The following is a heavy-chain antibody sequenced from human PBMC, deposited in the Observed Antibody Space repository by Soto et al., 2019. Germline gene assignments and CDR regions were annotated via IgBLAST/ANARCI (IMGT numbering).Heavy chain of an antibody. CDR2: ISDYNGNT. V-gene: IGHV1-18*01. CDR1: GYTFNNYG. CDR3: ARDGYYGSGSYGMDV. D-gene: IGHD3-10*01. Sequence: QVQLVQSGPEVKKPGASVKVSCKTSGYTFNNYGIRWVRQAPGQGLEWMGWISDYNGNTNYPQKFQGRVTMTTDTSTKTVYMVLTSLRSDDTAVYYCARDGYYGSGSYGMDVWGRGTTVTVSS. J-gene: IGHJ6*02.